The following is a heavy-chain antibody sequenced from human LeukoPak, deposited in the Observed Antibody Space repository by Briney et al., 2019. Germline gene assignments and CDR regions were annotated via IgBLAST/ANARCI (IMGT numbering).Heavy chain of an antibody. D-gene: IGHD3-16*02. V-gene: IGHV1-18*01. CDR2: ISAYNGNT. J-gene: IGHJ6*02. Sequence: ASVNVSCKASGGTFSSYAISWVRQAPGQGLEWMGWISAYNGNTNYAQKLQGRVTMTTDTSTSTAYMELRSLRSDDTAVYYCARGYRSVTSPYGMDVWGQGTTVTVSS. CDR3: ARGYRSVTSPYGMDV. CDR1: GGTFSSYA.